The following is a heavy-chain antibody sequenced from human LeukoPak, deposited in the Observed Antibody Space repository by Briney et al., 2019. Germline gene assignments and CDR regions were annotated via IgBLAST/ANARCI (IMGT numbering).Heavy chain of an antibody. Sequence: PGRSLRLSCAASGFTFDDYAMHWVRQAPGKGLEWVSGISWNSGSIGYADSVKGRFTISRDNAKNSLYLQMNSLRAEDTALYYCAKDKSRSRWYLLDQWGQGTLVTVSS. CDR1: GFTFDDYA. CDR2: ISWNSGSI. V-gene: IGHV3-9*01. J-gene: IGHJ4*02. CDR3: AKDKSRSRWYLLDQ. D-gene: IGHD6-19*01.